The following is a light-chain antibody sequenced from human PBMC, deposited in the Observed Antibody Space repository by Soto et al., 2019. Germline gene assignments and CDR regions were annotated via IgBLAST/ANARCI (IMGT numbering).Light chain of an antibody. CDR1: QSVSSN. CDR3: QQYNNWPRT. V-gene: IGKV3-15*01. J-gene: IGKJ2*01. Sequence: EIVMTQSPATLSVSPGERATVYCRASQSVSSNLAWYQQTPGQAPRLLIYGASTRATGIPARFSGSGSGTEFTITIGSLQSEDFAVYYCQQYNNWPRTFGQGTKLEIK. CDR2: GAS.